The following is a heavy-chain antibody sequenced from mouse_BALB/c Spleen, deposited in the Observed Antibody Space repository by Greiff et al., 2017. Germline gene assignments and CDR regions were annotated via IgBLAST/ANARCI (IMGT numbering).Heavy chain of an antibody. CDR1: GFSLTDYG. D-gene: IGHD2-3*01. J-gene: IGHJ1*01. CDR2: IWGGGST. V-gene: IGHV2-6-5*01. Sequence: VQVVESGPGLVAPSQSLSITCTVSGFSLTDYGVSWIRQPPGKGLEWLGVIWGGGSTYYNSALKSRLSISKDNSKSQVFLKMNSLQTDDTAMYYCAKHERLLRRYWYFDVWGAGTTVTVSS. CDR3: AKHERLLRRYWYFDV.